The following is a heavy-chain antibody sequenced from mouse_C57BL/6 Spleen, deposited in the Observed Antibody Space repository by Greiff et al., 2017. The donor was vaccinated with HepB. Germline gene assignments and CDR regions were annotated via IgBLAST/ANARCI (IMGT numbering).Heavy chain of an antibody. CDR3: ARSGVATRYFDV. CDR2: IDPSDSYT. V-gene: IGHV1-50*01. Sequence: VQLQQSGAELVKPGASVKLSCKASGYTFTSYWMQWVKQRPGQGLEWIGEIDPSDSYTNYNQKFKGKATLTVDTSSSTAYMQLSSLTSEDSAVYYCARSGVATRYFDVWGTGTTVTVSS. J-gene: IGHJ1*03. D-gene: IGHD1-1*02. CDR1: GYTFTSYW.